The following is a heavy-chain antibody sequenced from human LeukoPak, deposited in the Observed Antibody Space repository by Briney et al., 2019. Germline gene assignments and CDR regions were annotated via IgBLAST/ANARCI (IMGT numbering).Heavy chain of an antibody. Sequence: SETLSLTCTVSGGSISSYYWSWIRQPAGKGLEWIGRIYTSGSTNYNPSLKSRVTMSVDTSKNQFSLKLSSVTAADTAVYYCARDPHGIGATDYYYGMDVWGQGTTVTVSS. CDR3: ARDPHGIGATDYYYGMDV. V-gene: IGHV4-4*07. CDR2: IYTSGST. D-gene: IGHD1-26*01. J-gene: IGHJ6*02. CDR1: GGSISSYY.